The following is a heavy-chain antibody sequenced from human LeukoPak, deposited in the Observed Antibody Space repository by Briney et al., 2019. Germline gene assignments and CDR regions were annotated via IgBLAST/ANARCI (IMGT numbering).Heavy chain of an antibody. D-gene: IGHD5/OR15-5a*01. V-gene: IGHV1-46*01. Sequence: ASVKVSCKASGYTFTNHWMHWVRQAPGQGLEWMGIINPYGGRTTYAQKFQGRLNMTRDTSTSTVYLEVTNLTSEDTAVYYCGRDQETGVYYFDSWGQGTLVIVSS. CDR1: GYTFTNHW. CDR3: GRDQETGVYYFDS. J-gene: IGHJ4*02. CDR2: INPYGGRT.